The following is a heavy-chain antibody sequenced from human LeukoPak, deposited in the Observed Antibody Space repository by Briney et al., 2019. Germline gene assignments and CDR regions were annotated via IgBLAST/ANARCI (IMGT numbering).Heavy chain of an antibody. D-gene: IGHD2-2*01. CDR3: AKGQGLYAPLRNYGMDV. V-gene: IGHV3-30*18. CDR1: GFTFSSYG. Sequence: GGSLRLSCAAPGFTFSSYGMNWVRQAPGKGLEGVAAISYDGSNDLYADSVKGRFTISRDNSKNTLYLQMNSLRAEDTALYYCAKGQGLYAPLRNYGMDVWGQGTTVTVSS. J-gene: IGHJ6*02. CDR2: ISYDGSND.